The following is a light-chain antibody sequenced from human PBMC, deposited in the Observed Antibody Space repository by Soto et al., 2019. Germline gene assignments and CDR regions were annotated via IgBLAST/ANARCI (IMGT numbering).Light chain of an antibody. CDR2: DVN. V-gene: IGLV2-8*01. J-gene: IGLJ2*01. CDR3: SSYGSGNNIL. Sequence: QSALTQPPSASGSPGQSVTISCTGTSSDVGGYDYVSWYQQHPGRAPKVLIYDVNKRPSGVPARFSGSKSGNTASLTVSGLLGEDEGVFFCSSYGSGNNILFGGGTKLTVL. CDR1: SSDVGGYDY.